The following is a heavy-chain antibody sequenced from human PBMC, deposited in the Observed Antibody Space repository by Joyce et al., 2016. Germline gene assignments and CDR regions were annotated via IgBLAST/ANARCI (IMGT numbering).Heavy chain of an antibody. CDR1: WFSVSTDY. CDR3: ARASYFSGIYRYFDF. J-gene: IGHJ4*02. Sequence: EVRLVESGGGLIQPGGSLKLSCAASWFSVSTDYMGWVRQAPGKGLEWVSMRYRDDTTYYADSVKGRFTTSRDNSKNTVFLHMNTLRAEDTAVYYCARASYFSGIYRYFDFWGQGTLVAVSS. D-gene: IGHD3-16*02. CDR2: RYRDDTT. V-gene: IGHV3-53*01.